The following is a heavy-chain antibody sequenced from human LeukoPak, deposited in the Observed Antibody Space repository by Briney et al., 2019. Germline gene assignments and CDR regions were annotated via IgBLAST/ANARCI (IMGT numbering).Heavy chain of an antibody. CDR2: ISGGGGST. J-gene: IGHJ4*02. Sequence: GGSLRLSCAASGFTFSDVWMSWVRQAPGKGLEWVSTISGGGGSTYYADSVKSRFTISRDNSKNTLYLQVNSLRAEDTAVYYCAKGGKWDVTPFDYWGQGTLVTVSS. CDR3: AKGGKWDVTPFDY. CDR1: GFTFSDVW. V-gene: IGHV3-23*01. D-gene: IGHD1-26*01.